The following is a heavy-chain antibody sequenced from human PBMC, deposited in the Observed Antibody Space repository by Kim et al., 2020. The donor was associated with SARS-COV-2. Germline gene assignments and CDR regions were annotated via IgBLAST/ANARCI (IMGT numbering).Heavy chain of an antibody. CDR3: AKDRHASGIWGYDY. CDR1: GFTFSTNS. D-gene: IGHD1-26*01. J-gene: IGHJ4*02. V-gene: IGHV3-23*01. CDR2: ISGSSGGT. Sequence: GGSLRLSCAASGFTFSTNSMSWVRQVPGKGLQWVATISGSSGGTFYADSVKGRFTISRDNSKKTLYLQMNSLRVEDTALYHCAKDRHASGIWGYDYWGQGTLVTVSS.